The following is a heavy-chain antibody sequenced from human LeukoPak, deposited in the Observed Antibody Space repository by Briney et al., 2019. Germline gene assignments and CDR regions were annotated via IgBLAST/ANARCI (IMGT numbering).Heavy chain of an antibody. J-gene: IGHJ6*03. Sequence: ASVKVSCKASGYLFTGYYIHWVRQAPGQGLEWMGWINPNNGGTNYAQKFEGRVIMTRDTSSTVYMEVRRLRSDDTGIYYCARDAQFTVVVPAAKLNYMDVWGKGTTVTVSS. V-gene: IGHV1-2*02. CDR1: GYLFTGYY. CDR3: ARDAQFTVVVPAAKLNYMDV. CDR2: INPNNGGT. D-gene: IGHD2-2*01.